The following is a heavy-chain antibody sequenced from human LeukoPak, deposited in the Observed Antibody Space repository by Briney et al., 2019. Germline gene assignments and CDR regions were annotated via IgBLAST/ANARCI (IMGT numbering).Heavy chain of an antibody. Sequence: SGPTLVKPSETLSLTCGVSGGSINSDYWNWIRQPPGKGLEWIGYIYHSGSTNYNPSLKSRVTISIDKSKKQFSLKLISVTAADTAIYYCARGRGYSYGYVDYWGQGTLVTVSS. CDR3: ARGRGYSYGYVDY. D-gene: IGHD5-18*01. CDR2: IYHSGST. CDR1: GGSINSDY. V-gene: IGHV4-59*01. J-gene: IGHJ4*02.